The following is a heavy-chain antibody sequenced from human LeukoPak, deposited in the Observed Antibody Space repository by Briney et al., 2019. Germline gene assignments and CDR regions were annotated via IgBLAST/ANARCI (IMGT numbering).Heavy chain of an antibody. CDR3: ATSPIAAAGMAQYFQH. CDR2: ISAYHGNT. J-gene: IGHJ1*01. D-gene: IGHD6-13*01. V-gene: IGHV1-18*01. Sequence: ASVKLSCKASRYTFTSYGISWVRQAPGKWLERMGWISAYHGNTNYAQKLQGRVTMTTDTSPSTAYMELRSLRSDDTAVYYCATSPIAAAGMAQYFQHWGQGTLVTFSS. CDR1: RYTFTSYG.